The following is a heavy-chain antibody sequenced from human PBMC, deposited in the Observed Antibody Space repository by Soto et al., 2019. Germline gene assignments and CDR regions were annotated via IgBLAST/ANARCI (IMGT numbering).Heavy chain of an antibody. V-gene: IGHV3-23*01. D-gene: IGHD4-4*01. CDR2: ITSTSGNT. J-gene: IGHJ4*02. CDR3: TKPDSCNSDVRFDF. CDR1: GFTFSTYA. Sequence: PGGSLRLSCAASGFTFSTYAMRWVRQVPGKGLEWGSSITSTSGNTYYADSVKGRFTISRDNPKNTLYLHMSSLRADDTAVYYCTKPDSCNSDVRFDFWGQGTLVTVSS.